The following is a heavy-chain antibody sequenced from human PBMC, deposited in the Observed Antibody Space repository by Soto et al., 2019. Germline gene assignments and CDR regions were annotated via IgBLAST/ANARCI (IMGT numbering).Heavy chain of an antibody. CDR2: FDPEDGET. CDR1: GYTLTELS. V-gene: IGHV1-24*01. D-gene: IGHD2-2*01. CDR3: ATDGVRRYCSSTSCYARGSD. J-gene: IGHJ4*02. Sequence: ASVKVSCKVSGYTLTELSMHWVRQAPGKGLEWMGGFDPEDGETIYAQKFQGRVTMTEDTSTDTAYMELSSLRSEDTAVYYCATDGVRRYCSSTSCYARGSDWGQGTLVTVSS.